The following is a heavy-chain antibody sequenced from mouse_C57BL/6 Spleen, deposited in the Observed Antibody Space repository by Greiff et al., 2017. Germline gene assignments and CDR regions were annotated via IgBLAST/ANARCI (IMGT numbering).Heavy chain of an antibody. Sequence: QVQLQQPGAELVMPGASVKLSCKASGYTFTSYWMHWVKQRPGQGLEWIGEIDPSDSYTNYNQKFKGKSTLTVDKSSSTAYMQLSSLTSEDSAVYYCARSDYGSSPYGDYWGQGTTLTVSS. CDR2: IDPSDSYT. CDR1: GYTFTSYW. D-gene: IGHD1-1*01. CDR3: ARSDYGSSPYGDY. J-gene: IGHJ2*01. V-gene: IGHV1-69*01.